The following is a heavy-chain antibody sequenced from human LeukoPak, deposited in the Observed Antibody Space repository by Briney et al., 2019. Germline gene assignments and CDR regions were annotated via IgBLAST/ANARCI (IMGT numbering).Heavy chain of an antibody. Sequence: QPGGSLRLSCAASGFTFSSYAMSWVRQAPGKRLEWVSAISGSGDSTYYADSVKGRFTISRDNSKNTLYLQMNSLRTEDTAVYYCANAEWIQLYFDYWGQGTLVTVSS. V-gene: IGHV3-23*01. J-gene: IGHJ4*02. CDR2: ISGSGDST. CDR3: ANAEWIQLYFDY. D-gene: IGHD5-18*01. CDR1: GFTFSSYA.